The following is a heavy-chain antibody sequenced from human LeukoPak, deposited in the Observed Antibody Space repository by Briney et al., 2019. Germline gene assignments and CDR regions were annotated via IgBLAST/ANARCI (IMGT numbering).Heavy chain of an antibody. Sequence: PGGSLRLSCAASGFTFSSYAMSWVRQAPGKELEWVSAISGSGGSTYYADSVKGRFTISRDNSKNTLYLQMNSLRAEDTALYYCAKGGSSGYYSNDAFDIWGQGTMVTVSS. V-gene: IGHV3-23*01. D-gene: IGHD3-22*01. CDR2: ISGSGGST. CDR3: AKGGSSGYYSNDAFDI. CDR1: GFTFSSYA. J-gene: IGHJ3*02.